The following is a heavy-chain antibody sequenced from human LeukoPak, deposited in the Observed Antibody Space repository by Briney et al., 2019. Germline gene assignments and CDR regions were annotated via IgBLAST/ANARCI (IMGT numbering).Heavy chain of an antibody. CDR1: GGTFSSYT. CDR2: IIPILGIA. Sequence: SVKVSCKASGGTFSSYTISWVRQAPGQGLEWMGRIIPILGIANYAQKFQGRVTITADKPTSTAYMELSSLRSEDTAVYYCAREVVRYRNAFDIWGQGTMVTVSS. J-gene: IGHJ3*02. V-gene: IGHV1-69*04. CDR3: AREVVRYRNAFDI. D-gene: IGHD2-2*01.